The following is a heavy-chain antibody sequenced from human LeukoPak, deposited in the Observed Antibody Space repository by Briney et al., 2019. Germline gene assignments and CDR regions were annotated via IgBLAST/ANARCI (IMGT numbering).Heavy chain of an antibody. Sequence: GGSLRLSCAASGFTFSSYGMHWDRQAPGKGLEWVAFIRYDGSNKYYADSVKGRFTISRDNSKNTLYLQMNSLRAEDTAVYYCAKGPRPYYDSSGRAFDYWGQGTLVTVSS. V-gene: IGHV3-30*02. CDR3: AKGPRPYYDSSGRAFDY. CDR1: GFTFSSYG. J-gene: IGHJ4*02. CDR2: IRYDGSNK. D-gene: IGHD3-22*01.